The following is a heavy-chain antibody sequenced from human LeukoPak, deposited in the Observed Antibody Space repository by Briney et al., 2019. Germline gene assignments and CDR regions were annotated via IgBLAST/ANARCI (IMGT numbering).Heavy chain of an antibody. Sequence: GGSLRLSCAASGFTFSLYSMNWVRQAPGKWLEWVSSISSGSSYIYYADSVRGRFTISRDNAENSLYLQMNSLRAEDTALYYCARSSYGMDVWGQGTTVTVSS. CDR1: GFTFSLYS. CDR2: ISSGSSYI. CDR3: ARSSYGMDV. V-gene: IGHV3-21*01. J-gene: IGHJ6*02.